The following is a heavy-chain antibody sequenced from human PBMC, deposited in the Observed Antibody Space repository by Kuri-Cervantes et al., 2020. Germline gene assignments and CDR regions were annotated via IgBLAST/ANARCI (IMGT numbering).Heavy chain of an antibody. D-gene: IGHD2-15*01. Sequence: SNTLSLTFTVSGGSIRSSYWSWIRQPAGKGLEWIGRIYTSGSTNYNPSLKSRVTMSEDTSKNQFSLKRSSVTAADTAVYYCARATVDKYCSGGICYSPSYGHTRHHFDYWGQGTLVTVDS. CDR1: GGSIRSSY. J-gene: IGHJ4*02. V-gene: IGHV4-4*07. CDR3: ARATVDKYCSGGICYSPSYGHTRHHFDY. CDR2: IYTSGST.